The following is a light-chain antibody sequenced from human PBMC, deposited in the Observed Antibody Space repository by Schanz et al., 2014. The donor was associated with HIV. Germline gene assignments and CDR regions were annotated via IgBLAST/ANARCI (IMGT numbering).Light chain of an antibody. CDR3: QQYGSSPRT. CDR1: QSVSKY. V-gene: IGKV3-20*01. J-gene: IGKJ1*01. Sequence: EIVLTQSPATLSLSPGESATLSCRASQSVSKYLAWYQQKPGQAPRLLIYGASSRATGIPDRFSGSGSGTDFTLTISRLEPEDFAVYYCQQYGSSPRTFGQGTKVEIK. CDR2: GAS.